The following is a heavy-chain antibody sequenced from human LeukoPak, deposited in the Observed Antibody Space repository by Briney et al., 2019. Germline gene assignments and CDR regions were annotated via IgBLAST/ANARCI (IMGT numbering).Heavy chain of an antibody. V-gene: IGHV3-30*03. CDR3: ARDRDILTTYYDAFDI. Sequence: GGSLRLSCAASGFTFSSYSMNWVRQAPGTGLEWVAVISYDGGNKYYADSVKGRFTISRDNSKNTLYLQMNSLRAEDTAVYYCARDRDILTTYYDAFDIWGQGTMVTVSS. J-gene: IGHJ3*02. D-gene: IGHD3-9*01. CDR1: GFTFSSYS. CDR2: ISYDGGNK.